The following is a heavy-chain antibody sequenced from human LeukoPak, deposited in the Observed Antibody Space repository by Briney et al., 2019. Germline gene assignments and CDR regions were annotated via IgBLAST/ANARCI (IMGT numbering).Heavy chain of an antibody. Sequence: PSETLSLTCTVSGGPISDFYWSWIRQSPEKGLEWIGNIFYSGNTNYNPSLRSRVTISVDTSKKQFSLRLTSVTAADTAVYYCARLRSGSTPPPPYYYYGLDVWGQGTTVTVSS. CDR2: IFYSGNT. J-gene: IGHJ6*02. V-gene: IGHV4-59*01. D-gene: IGHD1-26*01. CDR1: GGPISDFY. CDR3: ARLRSGSTPPPPYYYYGLDV.